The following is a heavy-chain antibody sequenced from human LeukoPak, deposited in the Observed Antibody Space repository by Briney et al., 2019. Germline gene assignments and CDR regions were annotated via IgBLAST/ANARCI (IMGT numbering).Heavy chain of an antibody. Sequence: GGSLGLSCSASGFTFSDAWMTWVRQAPGKGLEWVGRIAANKDGGTTESAAPVKGRITISRDDSKNMVYLQMNGLKIEDTAVYYCATEYFGAFNFWGQGTLVTVSS. J-gene: IGHJ4*02. CDR1: GFTFSDAW. D-gene: IGHD3-10*01. CDR3: ATEYFGAFNF. V-gene: IGHV3-15*04. CDR2: IAANKDGGTT.